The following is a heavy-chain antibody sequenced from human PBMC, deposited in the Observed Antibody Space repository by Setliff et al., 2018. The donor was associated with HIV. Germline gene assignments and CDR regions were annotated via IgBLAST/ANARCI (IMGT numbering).Heavy chain of an antibody. CDR2: IIPILGIA. D-gene: IGHD3-22*01. V-gene: IGHV1-69*10. CDR3: ARDREYYYDNSGSPSFDY. J-gene: IGHJ4*02. CDR1: GGTFSSYA. Sequence: SVKVSCKASGGTFSSYAINWVRQAPGQGLEWMGGIIPILGIANYAQKFQGRVTITADKSTSTAYMELSSLRSEDTAVYYCARDREYYYDNSGSPSFDYWGQGTLVTSPQ.